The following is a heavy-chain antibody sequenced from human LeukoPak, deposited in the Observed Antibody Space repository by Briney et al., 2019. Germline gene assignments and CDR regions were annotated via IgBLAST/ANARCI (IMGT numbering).Heavy chain of an antibody. D-gene: IGHD4-17*01. CDR1: GFTFSGSA. CDR3: TRRQTTVTTLDY. V-gene: IGHV3-73*01. CDR2: IRSKANSYAT. J-gene: IGHJ4*02. Sequence: GGSLRLSCAASGFTFSGSAMHWVRQASGKGLEWVGRIRSKANSYATAYAASVKGRFTIPRDDSKNTAYLQMNSLKTEDTAVYYCTRRQTTVTTLDYWGQGTLVTVSS.